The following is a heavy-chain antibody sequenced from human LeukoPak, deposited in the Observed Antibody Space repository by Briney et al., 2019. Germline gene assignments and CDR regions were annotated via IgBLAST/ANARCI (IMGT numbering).Heavy chain of an antibody. D-gene: IGHD1-26*01. CDR1: GYTFTSYG. J-gene: IGHJ4*02. CDR3: ARDHQGLVGY. Sequence: GASVKVSCKASGYTFTSYGSSWVRQAPGQGLEGMGWIIAYNCDTDFAQKLQGRVTLTTDTSMSTAYMELRRLRSDDKALYYCARDHQGLVGYWGQGTLVTVSS. V-gene: IGHV1-18*01. CDR2: IIAYNCDT.